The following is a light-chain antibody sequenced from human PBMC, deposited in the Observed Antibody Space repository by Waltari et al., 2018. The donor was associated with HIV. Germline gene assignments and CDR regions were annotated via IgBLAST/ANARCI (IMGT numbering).Light chain of an antibody. CDR2: WGS. J-gene: IGKJ4*01. CDR1: ESLLHSSGINY. CDR3: MQSLQTPLT. V-gene: IGKV2-28*01. Sequence: DIVMTQSPLSLPVTPGEPASISCRSSESLLHSSGINYLAWYLQKEGRPPQLLIYWGSNRASGVPDRFTGSGSGTDFTLKISRVEAEDVGIYFCMQSLQTPLTFGGGTKVEMK.